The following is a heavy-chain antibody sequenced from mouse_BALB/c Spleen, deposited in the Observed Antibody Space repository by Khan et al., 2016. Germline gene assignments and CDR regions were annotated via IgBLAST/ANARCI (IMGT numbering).Heavy chain of an antibody. CDR2: ISSGGST. CDR3: ARGYYGSEGFAY. V-gene: IGHV5-6-5*01. CDR1: GFTFSSYA. Sequence: DVKLEESGGGLVKPGGSLKLSCAASGFTFSSYAMSWVRQTPEKRLEWVASISSGGSTYYPDSVKGRFTISRDNARNILYLQMSSLRSEDTAMYYCARGYYGSEGFAYWGQGTLVTVSA. D-gene: IGHD1-1*01. J-gene: IGHJ3*01.